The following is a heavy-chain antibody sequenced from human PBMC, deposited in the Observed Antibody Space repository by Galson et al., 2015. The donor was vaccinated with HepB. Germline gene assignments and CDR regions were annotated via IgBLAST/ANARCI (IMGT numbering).Heavy chain of an antibody. V-gene: IGHV3-30*14. D-gene: IGHD1-26*01. CDR1: GFSFSDAA. Sequence: CAASGFSFSDAAMHWVRQTPGKGLEWVALIGYDGSPIYYLDSVKGRFTISRENSDNTLFLQMNALTTADAGLYYCVRDSDRWGNLVMDYWGRGTLVT. CDR3: VRDSDRWGNLVMDY. CDR2: IGYDGSPI. J-gene: IGHJ4*01.